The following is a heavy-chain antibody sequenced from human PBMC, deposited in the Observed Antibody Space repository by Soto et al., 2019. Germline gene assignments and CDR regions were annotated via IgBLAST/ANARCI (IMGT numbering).Heavy chain of an antibody. V-gene: IGHV4-34*01. Sequence: QVQLQQWGAGLLKPSETLSLTCAVYGGSFSGYYWSWIRQPPGKGLEWLGEINHSGSTNYNPSLKSRVTISVDTAKNQFSLKLSSVTAADTAVYYCARGWKGYDCWSGYYTGDPYFDYWGQGTLVTVSS. CDR1: GGSFSGYY. D-gene: IGHD3-3*01. J-gene: IGHJ4*02. CDR3: ARGWKGYDCWSGYYTGDPYFDY. CDR2: INHSGST.